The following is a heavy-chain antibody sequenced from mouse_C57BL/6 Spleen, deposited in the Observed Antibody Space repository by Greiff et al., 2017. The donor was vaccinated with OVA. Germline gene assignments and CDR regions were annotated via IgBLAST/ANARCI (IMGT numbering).Heavy chain of an antibody. D-gene: IGHD1-1*01. CDR2: IYPRSGNT. CDR1: GYTFTSYG. J-gene: IGHJ2*01. V-gene: IGHV1-81*01. CDR3: ARRGGSSYESYFDY. Sequence: QVQLQQSGAELARPGASVKLSCKASGYTFTSYGISWVKQRTGQGLEWIGEIYPRSGNTYYNEKFKGKATLTADKSSSTAYMELRSLTSEDSAVYFCARRGGSSYESYFDYWGQGTTLTVSS.